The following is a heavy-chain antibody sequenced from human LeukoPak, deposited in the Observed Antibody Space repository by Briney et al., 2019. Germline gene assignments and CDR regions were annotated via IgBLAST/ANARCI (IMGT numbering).Heavy chain of an antibody. CDR3: AKVPSAVAGTVGEAFDI. Sequence: GGSLRLSCAASGFTFSSYSMNWVRQAPGKGLKWVSAISGSGGSTYYADSVKGRFTISRDNSKNTLYLRMNSLRAEDTAVYYCAKVPSAVAGTVGEAFDIWGQGTMVTVSS. CDR1: GFTFSSYS. CDR2: ISGSGGST. D-gene: IGHD6-19*01. V-gene: IGHV3-23*01. J-gene: IGHJ3*02.